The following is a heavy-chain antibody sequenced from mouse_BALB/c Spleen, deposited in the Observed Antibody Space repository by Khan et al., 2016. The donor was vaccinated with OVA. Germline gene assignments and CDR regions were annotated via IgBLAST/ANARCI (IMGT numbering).Heavy chain of an antibody. CDR3: ARSAK. V-gene: IGHV5-6-3*01. Sequence: EVELVESGGGIVQPGGSLKRSCAASRFIISSYGMSSVRQTPDKRLELVATIDSNGGSTDYPDSVKRRFTIPGDNAKNALYLQMRSLKSEDTAMYYCARSAKWGQGTTLTVSS. D-gene: IGHD1-3*01. J-gene: IGHJ2*01. CDR2: IDSNGGST. CDR1: RFIISSYG.